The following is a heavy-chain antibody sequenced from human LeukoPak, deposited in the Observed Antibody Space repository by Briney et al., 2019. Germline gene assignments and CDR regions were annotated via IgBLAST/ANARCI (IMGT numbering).Heavy chain of an antibody. CDR1: GGTFTSYA. V-gene: IGHV1-69*10. D-gene: IGHD3-22*01. CDR2: IIPILGIA. J-gene: IGHJ3*02. Sequence: ASVKVSCKASGGTFTSYAIRWVGQAAGQGGEWMGGIIPILGIANYAQKFQGRVTITADKSTSTAYMELSSLRSEDTAVYYCARVYYDSSGTGFFDIWGQGTMVTVSS. CDR3: ARVYYDSSGTGFFDI.